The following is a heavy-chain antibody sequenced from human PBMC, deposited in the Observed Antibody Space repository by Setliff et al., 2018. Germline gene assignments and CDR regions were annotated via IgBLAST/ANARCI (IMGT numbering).Heavy chain of an antibody. CDR1: GYSISSGYY. CDR2: IRSKAYGGTT. CDR3: TRASSIAVAGSSI. Sequence: LSLTCSVSGYSISSGYYWGWIRQPPGKGLEWVGFIRSKAYGGTTEYAASVKGRFTISRDDSKSIAYLQMNSLKTEDTAVYYCTRASSIAVAGSSIWGQGTLVTVSS. D-gene: IGHD6-19*01. V-gene: IGHV3-49*03. J-gene: IGHJ4*02.